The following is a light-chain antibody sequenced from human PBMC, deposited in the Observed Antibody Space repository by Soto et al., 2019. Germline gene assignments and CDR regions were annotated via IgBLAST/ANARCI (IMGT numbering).Light chain of an antibody. CDR2: AAS. CDR1: QGISSF. V-gene: IGKV1-9*01. Sequence: DIQLTQSPSFLSASVGDRVTITCRASQGISSFLAWYQQKPGKAPNLLISAASTLWTGVPSRFSGSGSGTEFTVTISSLQPEDFATYYCQHLNTYPLTFGGGTKVEI. CDR3: QHLNTYPLT. J-gene: IGKJ4*01.